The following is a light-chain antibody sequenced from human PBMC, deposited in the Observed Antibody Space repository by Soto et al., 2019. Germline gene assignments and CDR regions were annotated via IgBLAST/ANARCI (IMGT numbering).Light chain of an antibody. CDR1: SSDVGGYNY. CDR2: EVS. J-gene: IGLJ1*01. V-gene: IGLV2-23*02. CDR3: CSYAGSRIFV. Sequence: QSVLTQPASVSGSPGQSITISCTGTSSDVGGYNYVSWYQQHPGKAPKLMIYEVSNRPSGVSDRFSGSKSGNTASLRISGLQAEDEGDYYCCSYAGSRIFVFGTGTKLTVL.